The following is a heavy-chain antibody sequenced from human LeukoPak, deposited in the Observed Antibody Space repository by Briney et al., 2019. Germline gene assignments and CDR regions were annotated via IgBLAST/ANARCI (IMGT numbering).Heavy chain of an antibody. Sequence: GGSLRLSCAASGFTFSSYAMHWVRQAPGKGLEYVSAISSNGGSTYYANSVKGRFTISRDNSKNTLYLQMGSPRAEDMAVYYCARAGGGDYLDYWGQGTLVTVSS. D-gene: IGHD3-10*01. CDR3: ARAGGGDYLDY. CDR2: ISSNGGST. V-gene: IGHV3-64*01. J-gene: IGHJ4*02. CDR1: GFTFSSYA.